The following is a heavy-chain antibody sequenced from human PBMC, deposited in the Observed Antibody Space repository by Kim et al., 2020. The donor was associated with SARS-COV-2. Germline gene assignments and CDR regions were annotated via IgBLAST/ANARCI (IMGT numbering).Heavy chain of an antibody. CDR3: ARLIRDFDWLRQNYFYYSGMGG. J-gene: IGHJ6*02. V-gene: IGHV3-33*01. D-gene: IGHD3-9*01. CDR1: GFTFSSYG. Sequence: GGSLRLSCAASGFTFSSYGMHWVRQAPGKGLEWVAVIWYDGSNKYYADSVKGRFTISRDNSKNTLYLQMNSLRAEDTAVFYCARLIRDFDWLRQNYFYYSGMGGWGQGTPVSGSS. CDR2: IWYDGSNK.